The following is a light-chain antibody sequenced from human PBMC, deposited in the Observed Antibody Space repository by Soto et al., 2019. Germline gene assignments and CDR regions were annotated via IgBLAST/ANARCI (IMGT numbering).Light chain of an antibody. J-gene: IGKJ3*01. CDR1: QSIGNW. V-gene: IGKV1-5*03. CDR3: QHYNSYV. Sequence: DVQMTQTPSSLSASVGDRVILTCRASQSIGNWLAWYQQKPGKAPKLLIYKASSLESGVPTRFSGSGSGTDCTLTISSLQPEDFATYYCQHYNSYVFGPGTKVDIK. CDR2: KAS.